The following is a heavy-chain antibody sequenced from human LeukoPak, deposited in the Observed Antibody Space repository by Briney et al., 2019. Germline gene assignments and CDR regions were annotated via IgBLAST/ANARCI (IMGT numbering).Heavy chain of an antibody. V-gene: IGHV1-46*01. Sequence: ASVKVSCKASGYIFTSYYMHWVRQAPGQGLEWMGIINPNGGNTNYAQKFQGRVTMTRDTSTSTVYMELSSLRSEDTAVYYCARDLNREGAFDIWGQGTMVTVSS. CDR2: INPNGGNT. J-gene: IGHJ3*02. D-gene: IGHD1-14*01. CDR3: ARDLNREGAFDI. CDR1: GYIFTSYY.